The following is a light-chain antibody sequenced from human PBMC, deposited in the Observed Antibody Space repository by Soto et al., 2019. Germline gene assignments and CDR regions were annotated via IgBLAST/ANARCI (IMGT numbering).Light chain of an antibody. V-gene: IGLV1-40*01. CDR3: QSYDSSLSGWGV. J-gene: IGLJ2*01. CDR1: SSNIGAGYD. Sequence: QSVLTQPPSASGAPGQRVTISCTGSSSNIGAGYDVHWYQQLPGTAPKLLIYGNNNRPSGVPDRFSGSKSGTSASLAITGLQAEDEADYYCQSYDSSLSGWGVFGGGTKLTVL. CDR2: GNN.